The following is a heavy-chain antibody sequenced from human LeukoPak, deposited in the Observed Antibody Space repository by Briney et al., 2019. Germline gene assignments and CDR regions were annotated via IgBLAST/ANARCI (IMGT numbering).Heavy chain of an antibody. J-gene: IGHJ4*02. CDR3: AKDLGFPGKLLYFDY. CDR2: ISGSGGST. V-gene: IGHV3-23*01. Sequence: PGGSLRLSCAASGFTFSSYAMSWVRQAPGTGLEWVSAISGSGGSTYYADSVKGRFTISRDNSKNTLYLQMNSLRAEDTAVYYCAKDLGFPGKLLYFDYWGQGTLVTVSS. D-gene: IGHD2/OR15-2a*01. CDR1: GFTFSSYA.